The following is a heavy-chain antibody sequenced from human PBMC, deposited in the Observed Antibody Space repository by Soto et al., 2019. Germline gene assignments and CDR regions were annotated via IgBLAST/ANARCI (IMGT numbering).Heavy chain of an antibody. D-gene: IGHD3-16*02. CDR3: ARGRSYDYVWGSYRYTSPGDYYGMDV. V-gene: IGHV4-31*03. CDR2: IYYSGST. CDR1: GGSISSGGYY. J-gene: IGHJ6*02. Sequence: QVQLQESGPGLVKPSQTLSPTCTVSGGSISSGGYYWSWIRQHPGKGLEWIGYIYYSGSTYYNPSLKSRVTISVDTSKNQFSLKLSSVTAADTVVYYCARGRSYDYVWGSYRYTSPGDYYGMDVWGQGTTVTVSS.